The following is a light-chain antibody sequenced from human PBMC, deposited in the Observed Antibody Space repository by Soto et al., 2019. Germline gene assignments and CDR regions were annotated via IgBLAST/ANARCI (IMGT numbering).Light chain of an antibody. J-gene: IGLJ1*01. V-gene: IGLV2-23*01. CDR1: SSGVGSYNL. CDR2: GGT. Sequence: QSVLTQPASVSGSPGQSITISCTGTSSGVGSYNLVSWYQQHPGEAPKLMIYGGTKRPSGVSNRFSGSKSGNTASLTISGLQAEDEADYYCCSYAGITNYYVFGTGTKVTVL. CDR3: CSYAGITNYYV.